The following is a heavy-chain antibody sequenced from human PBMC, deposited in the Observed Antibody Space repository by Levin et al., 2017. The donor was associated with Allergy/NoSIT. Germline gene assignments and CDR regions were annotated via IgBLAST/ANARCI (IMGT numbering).Heavy chain of an antibody. CDR2: IGTAGDT. J-gene: IGHJ4*02. Sequence: LSLTCAASGFTFSSYDMHWVRQATGKGLEWVSAIGTAGDTYYPGSVKGRFTISRENAKNSLYLQMNSLRAGDTAVYYCARWDTAMVDFDYWGQGTLVTVSS. CDR3: ARWDTAMVDFDY. CDR1: GFTFSSYD. D-gene: IGHD5-18*01. V-gene: IGHV3-13*04.